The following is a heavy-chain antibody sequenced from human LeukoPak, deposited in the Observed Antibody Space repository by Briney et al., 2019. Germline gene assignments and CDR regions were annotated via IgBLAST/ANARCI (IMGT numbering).Heavy chain of an antibody. D-gene: IGHD3-10*01. V-gene: IGHV3-53*01. J-gene: IGHJ6*02. CDR1: GFTVSSNY. Sequence: PGGSLRLSCAASGFTVSSNYMSWVRQAPGKGLEWVSVIYSGGSTYYADSVKGRFTISGDNSKNTLYLQMNSLRAEDTAVYYCAKGPTRGYYYYGMDVWGQGTTVTVSS. CDR3: AKGPTRGYYYYGMDV. CDR2: IYSGGST.